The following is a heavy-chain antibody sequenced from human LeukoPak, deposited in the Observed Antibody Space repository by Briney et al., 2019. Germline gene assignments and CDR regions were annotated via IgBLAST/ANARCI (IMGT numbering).Heavy chain of an antibody. CDR1: GFTFSNYA. V-gene: IGHV3-21*01. CDR2: ITSVSSYK. CDR3: ASLNFGVFDY. D-gene: IGHD1-7*01. Sequence: GGSLRLSCKASGFTFSNYAMNWVRQAPGKGLEWVSSITSVSSYKYYADSVKGRFTISRDNSKNTLYLQMNSLRAEDTAVYYCASLNFGVFDYWGQGTLVTVSS. J-gene: IGHJ4*02.